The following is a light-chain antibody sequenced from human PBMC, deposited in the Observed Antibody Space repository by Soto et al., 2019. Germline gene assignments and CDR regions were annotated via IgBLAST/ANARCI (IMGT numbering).Light chain of an antibody. V-gene: IGKV1-5*01. CDR1: QSISNW. CDR3: QQYKSYAWT. CDR2: DAS. Sequence: DIPMTQSPSTLSASVGDRVTITCRASQSISNWLAWYQQKPGKAPKLLIYDASSLESGVPSRFSGSGSGTEFTLTISSLQPDDFATYYCQQYKSYAWTFGQGTKVEIK. J-gene: IGKJ1*01.